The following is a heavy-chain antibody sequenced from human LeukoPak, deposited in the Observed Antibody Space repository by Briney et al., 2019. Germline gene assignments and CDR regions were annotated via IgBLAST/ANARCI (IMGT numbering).Heavy chain of an antibody. Sequence: SETLSLTXSVSGGSISGYYWTWIRQAAGKGLEWIGRVYTSGSTHYNPSLKTRLTMSVDTSKNQFSLKLNSVTAADTAVYYCARLITGTTTAFDIWGQGTVVTVSS. D-gene: IGHD1-7*01. CDR3: ARLITGTTTAFDI. J-gene: IGHJ3*02. CDR2: VYTSGST. CDR1: GGSISGYY. V-gene: IGHV4-4*07.